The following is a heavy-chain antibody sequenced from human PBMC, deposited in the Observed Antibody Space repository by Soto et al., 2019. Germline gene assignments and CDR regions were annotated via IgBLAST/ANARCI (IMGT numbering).Heavy chain of an antibody. CDR3: ARDYNDFWSGHFDY. Sequence: ASVKVSCKASGGTFSSYTISWVRQAPGQGLEWMGRIIPILGIANYAQKFQGRVTISADKSTSTVYMEMSSLRVEDTAVYYCARDYNDFWSGHFDYWGQGALVTVSS. V-gene: IGHV1-69*04. CDR2: IIPILGIA. J-gene: IGHJ4*02. D-gene: IGHD3-3*01. CDR1: GGTFSSYT.